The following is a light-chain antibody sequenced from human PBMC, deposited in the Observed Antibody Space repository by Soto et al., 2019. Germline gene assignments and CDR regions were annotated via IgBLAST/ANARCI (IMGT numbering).Light chain of an antibody. CDR1: QSVSSN. J-gene: IGKJ1*01. V-gene: IGKV3-15*01. CDR2: GAS. CDR3: QQYNNWWT. Sequence: EIVITQSPSTLSVSPVEIATLSCRASQSVSSNLAWYQQKPGQAPRLLIYGASTRATGIPARFSGSGSGTEFTLTISSLQSEDFAVYYCQQYNNWWTFGQGTKVDIK.